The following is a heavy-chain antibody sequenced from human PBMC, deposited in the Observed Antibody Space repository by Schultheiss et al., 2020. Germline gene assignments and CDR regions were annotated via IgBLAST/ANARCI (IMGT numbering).Heavy chain of an antibody. CDR1: GGTFSSYA. Sequence: SVKVSCKASGGTFSSYAISWVRQAPGQGLEWMGGIIPIFGTANYAQKFQGRVTMTRNTSISTAYMELSSLRSEDTAVYYCARSYDSSGYWGLTLGYWGQGTLVTVSS. CDR2: IIPIFGTA. D-gene: IGHD3-22*01. V-gene: IGHV1-69*05. J-gene: IGHJ4*02. CDR3: ARSYDSSGYWGLTLGY.